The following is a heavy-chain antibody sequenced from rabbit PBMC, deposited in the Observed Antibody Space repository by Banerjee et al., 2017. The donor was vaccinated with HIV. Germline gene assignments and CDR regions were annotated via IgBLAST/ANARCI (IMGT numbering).Heavy chain of an antibody. V-gene: IGHV1S45*01. D-gene: IGHD4-1*01. J-gene: IGHJ6*01. CDR1: GFSFRNKYV. Sequence: QEQLEESGGDLVKPEGSLTLTCTASGFSFRNKYVMCWVRQAPGKGLEWIACINTSSGNTVYASWVNGRFTISLDNAQNTVSLQMTSLTAADTATYFCARDLAGVIGWNFNFWGPGTLVTV. CDR3: ARDLAGVIGWNFNF. CDR2: INTSSGNT.